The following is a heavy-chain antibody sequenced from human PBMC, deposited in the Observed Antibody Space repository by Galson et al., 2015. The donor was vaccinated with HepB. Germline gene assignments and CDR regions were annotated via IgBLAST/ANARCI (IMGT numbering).Heavy chain of an antibody. CDR3: ARQLPQPPRHDYFDY. D-gene: IGHD1-1*01. V-gene: IGHV4-4*02. CDR1: GFTLSNYW. CDR2: IYHYGLT. Sequence: SLRLSCAASGFTLSNYWMSWVRQAPGKGLEWIGEIYHYGLTNYNPSLKSRVTMSVDTSENQFSLRLNSVTVADTAVYYCARQLPQPPRHDYFDYWGQGTPVTVSS. J-gene: IGHJ4*02.